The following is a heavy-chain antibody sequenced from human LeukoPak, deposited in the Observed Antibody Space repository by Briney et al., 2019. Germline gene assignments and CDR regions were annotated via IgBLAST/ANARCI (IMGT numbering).Heavy chain of an antibody. CDR2: TYHSGST. Sequence: PSQTLSLTCAVSGGSISSGGYSWSWIRQPPGKGLEWIGYTYHSGSTYYNPSLKSRVTISVDRSKNQFSLKLSSVTAADTAVYYCARAFNSGYDKYYFDYWGQGTLVTVSS. D-gene: IGHD5-12*01. V-gene: IGHV4-30-2*01. J-gene: IGHJ4*02. CDR1: GGSISSGGYS. CDR3: ARAFNSGYDKYYFDY.